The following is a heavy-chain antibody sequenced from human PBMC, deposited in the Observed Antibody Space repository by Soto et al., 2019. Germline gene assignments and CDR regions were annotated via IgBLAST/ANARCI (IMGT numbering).Heavy chain of an antibody. D-gene: IGHD1-26*01. CDR1: GFTFSSYG. V-gene: IGHV3-33*01. J-gene: IGHJ6*02. Sequence: PGGSLRLSCAASGFTFSSYGMHWVRQAPGKGLEWVAVIWYDGSNKCYADSVKGRFTISRDNSKNTLYLQMNSLRAEDTAVYYCARGLKRELPIDGMDVWGQGTTVTVSS. CDR2: IWYDGSNK. CDR3: ARGLKRELPIDGMDV.